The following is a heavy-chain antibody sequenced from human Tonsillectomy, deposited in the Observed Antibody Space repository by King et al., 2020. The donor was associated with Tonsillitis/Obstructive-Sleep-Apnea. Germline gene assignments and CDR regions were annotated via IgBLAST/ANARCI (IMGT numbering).Heavy chain of an antibody. V-gene: IGHV3-23*04. CDR1: GFTFTNYA. CDR2: ISGSGGST. CDR3: GKDRAFSNSWPQK. D-gene: IGHD2-2*01. J-gene: IGHJ4*02. Sequence: VQLVESGGGLVQPGGSLRLSCAASGFTFTNYAMSWVRQAPGKGLEWVSDISGSGGSTHYADALKGRFTISRDNSKNTLYLQMNSLRAEDTAVYYCGKDRAFSNSWPQKWGQGTLVTVSS.